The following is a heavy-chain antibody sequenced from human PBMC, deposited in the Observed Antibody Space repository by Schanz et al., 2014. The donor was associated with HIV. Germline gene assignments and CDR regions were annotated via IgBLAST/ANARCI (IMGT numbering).Heavy chain of an antibody. V-gene: IGHV3-23*04. Sequence: VQLGQSGGGVVQPGRSLRLSCAASGFTFSSYAMTWVRQAPGKGLEWVSSITESGGRTYYADSVNGRFTISRDNSKNTLYLQMTTLRTEDTAVYYCAKPEYDSRGNSQSHFDSWGQGTLVTVSS. J-gene: IGHJ4*02. CDR3: AKPEYDSRGNSQSHFDS. CDR2: ITESGGRT. D-gene: IGHD3-22*01. CDR1: GFTFSSYA.